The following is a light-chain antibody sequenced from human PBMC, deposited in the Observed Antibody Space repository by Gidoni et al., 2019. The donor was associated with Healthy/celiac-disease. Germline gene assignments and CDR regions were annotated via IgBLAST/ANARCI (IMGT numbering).Light chain of an antibody. J-gene: IGKJ4*01. CDR3: QHSYSTVT. CDR2: AAS. Sequence: DIQMPQSPSSLSASVGDSVTITCRASQSIRSYLNWYHQKPGKSPKLLIYAASSLQSGVTSRFSGSGSGIDFTLTISSLKTEDCVTYYCQHSYSTVTVGGGTKVEIK. CDR1: QSIRSY. V-gene: IGKV1-39*01.